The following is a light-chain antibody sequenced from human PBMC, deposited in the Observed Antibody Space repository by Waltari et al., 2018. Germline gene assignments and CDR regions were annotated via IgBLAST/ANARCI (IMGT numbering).Light chain of an antibody. CDR2: DKN. V-gene: IGLV1-51*01. J-gene: IGLJ2*01. CDR1: SSTLGNNS. CDR3: GTWDSSLRGGV. Sequence: QSVLTQPPSVSAAPGQKVTISCSGGSSTLGNNSVAWYQQFPGTAPKLLIYDKNKRPSGIPDRVSGSKSGTSATLGITGLQTGDEADYYCGTWDSSLRGGVFGGGTKLTVL.